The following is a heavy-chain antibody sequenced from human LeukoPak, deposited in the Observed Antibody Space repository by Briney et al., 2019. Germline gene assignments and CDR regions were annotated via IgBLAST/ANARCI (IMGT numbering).Heavy chain of an antibody. CDR2: IKQDGSEK. Sequence: GGSLRLSCAASGFIFSSYWMSWVRQAPGKGLEWVANIKQDGSEKYYVDSVKGRFTISRDNAKNSLLLQMNSLRVEDTAVYYCARDSADSSSFAFDIWGQGTLVTVSS. CDR1: GFIFSSYW. D-gene: IGHD6-13*01. V-gene: IGHV3-7*01. J-gene: IGHJ3*02. CDR3: ARDSADSSSFAFDI.